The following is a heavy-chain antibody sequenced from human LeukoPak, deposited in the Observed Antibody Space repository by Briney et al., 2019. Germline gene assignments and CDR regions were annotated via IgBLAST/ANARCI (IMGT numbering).Heavy chain of an antibody. CDR3: ATSRQWLVRYFDY. D-gene: IGHD6-19*01. CDR2: ISGSGGST. J-gene: IGHJ4*02. Sequence: PGGSLRLSCAASGFTFSSYAMSWVRQAPGKGLEWVAAISGSGGSTYYADSVKGRFTISRDNSKNTLYLQMKSLRAEDTAVYYCATSRQWLVRYFDYWGQGTLVTVSS. CDR1: GFTFSSYA. V-gene: IGHV3-23*01.